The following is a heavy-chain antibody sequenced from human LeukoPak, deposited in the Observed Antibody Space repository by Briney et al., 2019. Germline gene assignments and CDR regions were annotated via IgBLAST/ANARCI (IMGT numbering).Heavy chain of an antibody. CDR1: GFTFSSYG. CDR2: ISYDGSHK. CDR3: ARGSGYSYAFTGRERTKSRLDY. D-gene: IGHD5-18*01. Sequence: PGRSLRLSCAASGFTFSSYGIHWVRQAPGKGLEWVAVISYDGSHKYYADSVKGRFTISRDNSKNTLYLQMNSLRGEDTAVYYCARGSGYSYAFTGRERTKSRLDYWGQGTLVTVSS. V-gene: IGHV3-30*03. J-gene: IGHJ4*02.